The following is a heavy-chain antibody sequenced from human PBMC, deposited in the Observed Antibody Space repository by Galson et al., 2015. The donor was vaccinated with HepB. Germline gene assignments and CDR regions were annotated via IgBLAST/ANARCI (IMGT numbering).Heavy chain of an antibody. CDR2: IIPIFGTA. CDR1: GGTFSSYA. Sequence: SVKVSCKASGGTFSSYAISWVRQAPGQGLEWMGGIIPIFGTANYAQKFQGRVTITADESTSTAYMELSSLRSEDTAVYYCASTAWGSYRYRGGYFDYWGQGTLVTVSS. V-gene: IGHV1-69*13. J-gene: IGHJ4*02. CDR3: ASTAWGSYRYRGGYFDY. D-gene: IGHD3-16*02.